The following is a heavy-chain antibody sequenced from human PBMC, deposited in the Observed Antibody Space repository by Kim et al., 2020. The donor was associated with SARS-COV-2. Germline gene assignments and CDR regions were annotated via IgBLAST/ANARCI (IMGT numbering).Heavy chain of an antibody. J-gene: IGHJ4*02. CDR2: ISSSSSYI. D-gene: IGHD3-16*01. CDR3: ARDLGVSPH. Sequence: GGSLRLSCAAYGFTFSSYSMNWVRQAPGKVLEWVSSISSSSSYIYYADSVKGRFTISRDNAKNSLYLQMNSLRAEDTAVYYCARDLGVSPHWGQGTLVTVSS. CDR1: GFTFSSYS. V-gene: IGHV3-21*01.